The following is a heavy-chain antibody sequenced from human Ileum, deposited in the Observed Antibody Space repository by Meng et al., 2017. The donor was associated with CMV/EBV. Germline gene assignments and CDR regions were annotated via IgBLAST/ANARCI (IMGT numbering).Heavy chain of an antibody. Sequence: TVSGGSISSGGYYWSWIRQHPGKGLEWIGYIYYSGSTKYNPSLKSRVTISVDTSKNQFSLKLSSVTAADTAVYYCARRGTGTYGFDPWGQGTLVTVSS. D-gene: IGHD1-1*01. V-gene: IGHV4-61*08. CDR2: IYYSGST. J-gene: IGHJ5*02. CDR1: GGSISSGGYY. CDR3: ARRGTGTYGFDP.